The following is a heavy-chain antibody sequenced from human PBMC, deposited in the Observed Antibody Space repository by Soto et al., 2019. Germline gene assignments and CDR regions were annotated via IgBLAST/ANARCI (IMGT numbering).Heavy chain of an antibody. D-gene: IGHD2-15*01. J-gene: IGHJ4*02. CDR1: GFTFSSYG. V-gene: IGHV3-33*01. CDR2: IWYDGSNK. Sequence: QVQLVESGGGVVQPGRSLRLSCAASGFTFSSYGMHWVRQAPGKGLEWVAVIWYDGSNKYYADSVKGRFTISRDNSKNTLYLQMNSLRAEDTAVYYCARDDREVGSQWWYFDYWGLGTLVTVSS. CDR3: ARDDREVGSQWWYFDY.